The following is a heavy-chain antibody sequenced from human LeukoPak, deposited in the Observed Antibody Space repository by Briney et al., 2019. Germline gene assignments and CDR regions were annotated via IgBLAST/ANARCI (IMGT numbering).Heavy chain of an antibody. D-gene: IGHD5-12*01. CDR3: ARDVGDIVSDAFDI. CDR2: IIPILGIA. CDR1: GGAFSSYA. Sequence: SVKVSCKASGGAFSSYAISWVRQAPGQGLEWMGRIIPILGIANYAQKFQGRVTITADKSTSTAYMELSSLRSEDTAVYYCARDVGDIVSDAFDIWGHGTMVTVSS. V-gene: IGHV1-69*04. J-gene: IGHJ3*02.